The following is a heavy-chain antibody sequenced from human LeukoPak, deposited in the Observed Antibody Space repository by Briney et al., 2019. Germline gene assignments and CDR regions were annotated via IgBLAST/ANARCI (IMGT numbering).Heavy chain of an antibody. CDR3: AKGHAPSGSYADY. Sequence: GGSLRPSCAASGFTFRSYAMSWVRQAPGKGLEWVSVVSATGATTDFADSVKGRFTISRDNSKNTLYVQMNSLRAEDTAVYYCAKGHAPSGSYADYWGQGTLVTVSS. D-gene: IGHD1-26*01. J-gene: IGHJ4*02. CDR2: VSATGATT. V-gene: IGHV3-23*01. CDR1: GFTFRSYA.